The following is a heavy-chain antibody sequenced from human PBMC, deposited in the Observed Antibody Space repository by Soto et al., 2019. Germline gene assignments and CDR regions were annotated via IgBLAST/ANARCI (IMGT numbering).Heavy chain of an antibody. V-gene: IGHV4-39*01. CDR1: GGSISSSSHY. CDR2: IYYSGNT. Sequence: KTSETLSLTCTVSGGSISSSSHYWGWIRQPPGKGLEWIATIYYSGNTYYNPSLKSRVTISVDKSKNQFSLRLSSVTAADAAVYYCARNDRYSSGWYTAWYYYNAMAVRCQGTLLTVSS. CDR3: ARNDRYSSGWYTAWYYYNAMAV. J-gene: IGHJ6*02. D-gene: IGHD6-19*01.